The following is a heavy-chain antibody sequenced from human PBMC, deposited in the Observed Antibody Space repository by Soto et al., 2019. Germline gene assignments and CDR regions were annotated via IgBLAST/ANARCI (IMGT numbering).Heavy chain of an antibody. D-gene: IGHD2-15*01. CDR1: GYTFTDYY. V-gene: IGHV1-2*02. J-gene: IGHJ4*02. Sequence: QVQLVQSGAEVKKPGDSVKVSCKTSGYTFTDYYMHWVRQAPGQGFEWVGGINPKSGGPKYVPKFQGRVTVTRDTSTSTAYMELNRLTSDDTAVYYCASEDCRNTNCLKGFDYWGQVTLVTVSS. CDR3: ASEDCRNTNCLKGFDY. CDR2: INPKSGGP.